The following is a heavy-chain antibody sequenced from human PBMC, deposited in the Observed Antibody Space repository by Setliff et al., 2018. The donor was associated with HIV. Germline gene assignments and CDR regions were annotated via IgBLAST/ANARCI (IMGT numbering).Heavy chain of an antibody. CDR1: GGSISSGGYY. CDR3: ASLFHDTSAPWLYYFDY. V-gene: IGHV4-30-4*08. Sequence: LSLTCTVSGGSISSGGYYWSWIRQLPGKGLECIGYIYYSGSTYYNPSLKSRVTISVDRSKNQFSLNLSSVTAADTALYYCASLFHDTSAPWLYYFDYWGQGTLVTVSS. CDR2: IYYSGST. J-gene: IGHJ4*02. D-gene: IGHD3-22*01.